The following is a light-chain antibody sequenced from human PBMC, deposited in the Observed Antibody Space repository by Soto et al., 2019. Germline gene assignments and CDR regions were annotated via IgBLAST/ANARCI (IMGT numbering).Light chain of an antibody. V-gene: IGKV3-20*01. J-gene: IGKJ1*01. CDR1: QSVSNNY. CDR2: GAS. CDR3: QQYGSSGT. Sequence: EILLTPSPVTLSLSPGERVTLSFRASQSVSNNYLAWHQQKPGQAPRLLIYGASNRATGIPDRFSGSGSGTDFTLTISRLEPEDFAVYYCQQYGSSGTFGQGTKVDIK.